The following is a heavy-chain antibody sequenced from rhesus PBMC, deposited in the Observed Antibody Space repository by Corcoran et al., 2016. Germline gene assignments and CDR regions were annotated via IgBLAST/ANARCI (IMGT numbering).Heavy chain of an antibody. CDR1: GGSIPSAYYF. Sequence: QVQLQESGPGVVKPSETLSLTCAVSGGSIPSAYYFWSWIRQPPRKGLEWIGGIYSNGESTNYNPSLKSRVTISKDTSKNLLSLKLTSVTAADTAVYYCARNGRGSSWSYYFDYWGQGVLVTVSS. J-gene: IGHJ4*01. V-gene: IGHV4S12*01. D-gene: IGHD6-13*01. CDR2: IYSNGEST. CDR3: ARNGRGSSWSYYFDY.